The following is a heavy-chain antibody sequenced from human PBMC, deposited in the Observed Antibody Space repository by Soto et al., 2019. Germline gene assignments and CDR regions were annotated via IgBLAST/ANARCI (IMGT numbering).Heavy chain of an antibody. D-gene: IGHD6-19*01. CDR1: GGTFSSYT. CDR3: AREKECIAVAGKYNWFDP. V-gene: IGHV1-69*08. CDR2: IIPILGIA. J-gene: IGHJ5*02. Sequence: QVQLVQSGAAVKKPGSSVKVSCKASGGTFSSYTISWVRQAPGQGLEWMGRIIPILGIANYAQKFQGRVTITADKSTSTAYMELSSLRSEDTAVYYCAREKECIAVAGKYNWFDPWGQGTLVTVSS.